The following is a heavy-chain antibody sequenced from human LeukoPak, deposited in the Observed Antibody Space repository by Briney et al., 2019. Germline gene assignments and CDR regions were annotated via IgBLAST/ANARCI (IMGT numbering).Heavy chain of an antibody. J-gene: IGHJ4*02. CDR3: AKEGTYYYDSSGYFFLDPYYFDY. CDR1: GFTFSDYG. Sequence: GGSLRLSCAASGFTFSDYGMHWVRQAPGKGLEWVAVIANDGRDKKYADSVRGRFTISRDNSKNTVYLQMNSLRAEDTAVYYCAKEGTYYYDSSGYFFLDPYYFDYWGQGTLVTVSS. CDR2: IANDGRDK. V-gene: IGHV3-30*18. D-gene: IGHD3-22*01.